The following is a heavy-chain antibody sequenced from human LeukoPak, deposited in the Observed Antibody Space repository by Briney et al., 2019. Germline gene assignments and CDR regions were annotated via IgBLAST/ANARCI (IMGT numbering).Heavy chain of an antibody. CDR3: ANNIHPAAGTLDY. CDR2: INHSGST. Sequence: SESLSLTCAVYGGSFSGYYWSWIRQPPGKGLEWIGEINHSGSTNYNPSLKSRVTISVDTCKNRFSLKLSSVTAADTAVYYCANNIHPAAGTLDYWGQGTLVTVSS. J-gene: IGHJ4*02. V-gene: IGHV4-34*01. D-gene: IGHD6-13*01. CDR1: GGSFSGYY.